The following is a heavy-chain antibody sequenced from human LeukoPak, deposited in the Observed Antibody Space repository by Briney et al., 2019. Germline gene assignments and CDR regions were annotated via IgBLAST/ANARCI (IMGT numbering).Heavy chain of an antibody. V-gene: IGHV3-21*01. CDR2: ISSSSSYI. CDR1: GFTFSSYS. D-gene: IGHD2-21*02. J-gene: IGHJ3*02. CDR3: ARGEDEHIVVVTAISVSFDI. Sequence: GGSLRLSCAASGFTFSSYSMNWVRQAPGKGLEWVSSISSSSSYIYYADSVKGRFTISRDNAKNSLYLQMNSLRAEDTAVYYCARGEDEHIVVVTAISVSFDIWGQGTMVTVPS.